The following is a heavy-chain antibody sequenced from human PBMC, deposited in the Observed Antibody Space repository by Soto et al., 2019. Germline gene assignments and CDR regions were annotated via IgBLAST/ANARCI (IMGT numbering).Heavy chain of an antibody. CDR1: GYSFTRNW. CDR2: IDPSDSYT. Sequence: EVQLVQSGAEVKKPGESLRISCKGSGYSFTRNWISWVRQMPGKGLEWMGTIDPSDSYTNYRPSFQGHVTISADKSISTTYLQWSSLKASDTAMYYCARRKEGGAYSSGWHFDYWGQGTLVTVSS. CDR3: ARRKEGGAYSSGWHFDY. D-gene: IGHD6-19*01. J-gene: IGHJ4*02. V-gene: IGHV5-10-1*03.